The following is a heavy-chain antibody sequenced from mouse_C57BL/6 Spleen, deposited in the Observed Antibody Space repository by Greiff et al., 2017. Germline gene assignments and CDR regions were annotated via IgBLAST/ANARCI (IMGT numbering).Heavy chain of an antibody. CDR2: VRSKSSIYAT. CDR1: GFTFNTYA. V-gene: IGHV10-3*01. J-gene: IGHJ3*01. CDR3: VREEETWFAY. Sequence: EVMLVESGGGLVQPTGSLKLSCAASGFTFNTYAMHWVRQAPGKGLEWVACVRSKSSIYATYYTVSVKDRFTISRDESQSMLYLQMNNLKTEDTAMYYCVREEETWFAYWGQGTLVTVSA.